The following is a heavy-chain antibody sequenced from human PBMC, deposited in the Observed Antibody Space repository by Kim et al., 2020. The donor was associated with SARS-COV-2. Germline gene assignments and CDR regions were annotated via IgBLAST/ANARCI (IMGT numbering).Heavy chain of an antibody. D-gene: IGHD4-17*01. J-gene: IGHJ4*02. V-gene: IGHV3-15*01. CDR3: TTDGHDYVGFDY. Sequence: GGSLRLSCAASGFTFSNAWMSWVRQAPGKGLEWVGRIKSKTDGGTTDYAAPVKGRFTISRDDSKNTLYLQNSLKTEDTAVYYCTTDGHDYVGFDYWGQGTLVTVSS. CDR2: IKSKTDGGTT. CDR1: GFTFSNAW.